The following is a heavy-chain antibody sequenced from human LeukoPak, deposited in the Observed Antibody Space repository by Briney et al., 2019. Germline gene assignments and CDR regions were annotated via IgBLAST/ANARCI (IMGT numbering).Heavy chain of an antibody. D-gene: IGHD1-7*01. Sequence: SETLSLTCSVSGYSISSGYYWGWIRQPPGKGLEWIGCVWHSGSTSYNPSLKSRVIISVDTSNNQFSLKLSSVTAADTAVYYCARDRDVTWYNWNYDDAFDIWGQGTMVTVSS. V-gene: IGHV4-38-2*02. J-gene: IGHJ3*02. CDR3: ARDRDVTWYNWNYDDAFDI. CDR2: VWHSGST. CDR1: GYSISSGYY.